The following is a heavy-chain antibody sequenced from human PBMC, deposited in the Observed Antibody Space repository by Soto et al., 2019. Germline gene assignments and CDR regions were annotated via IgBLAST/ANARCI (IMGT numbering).Heavy chain of an antibody. CDR2: IKQDGSEK. CDR3: ARLSSRDYRGVDWFDP. D-gene: IGHD4-4*01. CDR1: GFTXSSYW. Sequence: PGGSLRLSCAASGFTXSSYWMSWVRQAPGKGLEWVANIKQDGSEKYYVDSVKGRFTISRDNAKNSLYLQMNSLRAEDTAVYYCARLSSRDYRGVDWFDPSGQGTLVTVSS. V-gene: IGHV3-7*01. J-gene: IGHJ5*02.